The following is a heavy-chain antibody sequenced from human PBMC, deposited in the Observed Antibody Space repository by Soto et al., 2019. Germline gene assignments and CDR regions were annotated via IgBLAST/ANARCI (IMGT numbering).Heavy chain of an antibody. D-gene: IGHD3-3*01. Sequence: QVQLVESGGGVVQPGRSLRLSCAPSGFTFSNYAMHWVRQAPGKGLEWVAVISYDGSNKYYADSVKGRFTISRDNSKHTLYLQMNSLRAEATAVYYCARDKRDLRFLEWSYYFDYWGQGTLVTVSS. V-gene: IGHV3-30-3*01. CDR3: ARDKRDLRFLEWSYYFDY. CDR2: ISYDGSNK. J-gene: IGHJ4*02. CDR1: GFTFSNYA.